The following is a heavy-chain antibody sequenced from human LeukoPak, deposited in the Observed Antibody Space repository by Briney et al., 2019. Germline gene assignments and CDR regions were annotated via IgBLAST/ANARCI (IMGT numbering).Heavy chain of an antibody. J-gene: IGHJ4*02. CDR2: IYYSGST. CDR3: ARVIRGGYDSSGYFDY. Sequence: PSETLSLTCTVSGGSISSYYWSWLRQPPGKGLEWIGYIYYSGSTNYNPSLKSRVTISVDTSKNQFSLKLSSVTAADTAVYYCARVIRGGYDSSGYFDYWGQGTLVTVSS. D-gene: IGHD3-22*01. CDR1: GGSISSYY. V-gene: IGHV4-59*01.